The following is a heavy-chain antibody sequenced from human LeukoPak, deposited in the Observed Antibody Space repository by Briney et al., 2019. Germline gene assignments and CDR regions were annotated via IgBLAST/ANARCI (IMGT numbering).Heavy chain of an antibody. J-gene: IGHJ4*02. V-gene: IGHV3-48*02. Sequence: PGGSLRLSCAASGFTFSSYSMNRVRQAPGKGLEWVSYISSSSSTIYYADSVKGRFTISRDNAKNSLYLQMNSLRDEDTAVYYCARNPGACSGGSCYYPFDYWGQGTLVTVSS. CDR1: GFTFSSYS. CDR3: ARNPGACSGGSCYYPFDY. CDR2: ISSSSSTI. D-gene: IGHD2-15*01.